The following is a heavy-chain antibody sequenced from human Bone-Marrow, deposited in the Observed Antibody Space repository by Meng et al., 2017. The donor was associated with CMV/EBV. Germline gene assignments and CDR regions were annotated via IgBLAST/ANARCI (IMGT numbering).Heavy chain of an antibody. D-gene: IGHD3-10*01. Sequence: SETLSLTCTVSGGSISSSSYYWGWIRQPPGKGLEWIGSIYYSGSTYYNPSLKSRVTISVDMSKNQFSLKLSSVTAADTAVYYCARDVLWFGELLDYWGQGTLVTVSS. CDR1: GGSISSSSYY. V-gene: IGHV4-39*07. CDR2: IYYSGST. CDR3: ARDVLWFGELLDY. J-gene: IGHJ4*02.